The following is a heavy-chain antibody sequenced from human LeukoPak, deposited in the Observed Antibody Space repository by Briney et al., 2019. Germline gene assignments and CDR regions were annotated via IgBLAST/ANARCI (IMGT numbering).Heavy chain of an antibody. V-gene: IGHV3-64*04. CDR2: ISSNGGST. D-gene: IGHD4-17*01. CDR3: ATYGDSRRRDCYIDL. J-gene: IGHJ2*01. CDR1: GFTFSSYA. Sequence: GGSLRLSCSAYGFTFSSYAMHWVRQAPGKGLEYVSAISSNGGSTYYADSVKGRFTISRDNSKNTLYLQMNSLRAEDTAVYYCATYGDSRRRDCYIDLWGRGTLVTVSS.